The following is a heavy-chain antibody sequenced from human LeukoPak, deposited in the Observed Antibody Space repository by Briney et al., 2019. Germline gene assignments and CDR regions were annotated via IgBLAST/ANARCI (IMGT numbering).Heavy chain of an antibody. J-gene: IGHJ6*03. D-gene: IGHD2-21*01. V-gene: IGHV3-23*01. CDR1: GFTFSSYG. CDR2: ISGSGGST. Sequence: PGGSLRLSCAASGFTFSSYGMSWVRQAPGKGLEWVSAISGSGGSTYYADSVKGRFTISRDNSKSTLYLQMNSLRAEDTAVYYCAKGGAYCGGECYAYYYYYMDVWGKGTTVTISS. CDR3: AKGGAYCGGECYAYYYYYMDV.